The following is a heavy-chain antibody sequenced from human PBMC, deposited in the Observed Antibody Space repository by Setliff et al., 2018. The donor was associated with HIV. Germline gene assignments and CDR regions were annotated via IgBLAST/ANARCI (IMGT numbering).Heavy chain of an antibody. V-gene: IGHV4-59*12. CDR3: AGEFAY. CDR2: IYFTGSS. CDR1: GGSISTYY. D-gene: IGHD3-10*01. Sequence: PSETLSLTCTVSGGSISTYYWSWIRQPPGKGLEWIGSIYFTGSSDNNPSLKSRVTLSVDTSDNQFSLNLNSVTAADTAVYYCAGEFAYWGQGALVTVSS. J-gene: IGHJ4*02.